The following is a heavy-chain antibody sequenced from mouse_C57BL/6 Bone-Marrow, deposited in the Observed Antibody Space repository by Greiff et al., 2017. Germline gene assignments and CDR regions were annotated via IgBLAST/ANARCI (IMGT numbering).Heavy chain of an antibody. CDR3: ARYDYESYWYFDV. Sequence: QVQLKQSGAELARPGASVKLSCKASGYTFTSYGISWVKQRTGQGLEWIGEIYPRSGNTYYNEKFKGKATLTADKSSSTAYMELRSLTSEDSAVYFCARYDYESYWYFDVWGTGTTVTVSS. J-gene: IGHJ1*03. V-gene: IGHV1-81*01. CDR2: IYPRSGNT. CDR1: GYTFTSYG. D-gene: IGHD2-4*01.